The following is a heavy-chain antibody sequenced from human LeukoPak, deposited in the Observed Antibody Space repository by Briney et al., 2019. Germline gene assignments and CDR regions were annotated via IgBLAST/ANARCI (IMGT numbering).Heavy chain of an antibody. CDR3: VREEMPGKFDY. J-gene: IGHJ4*02. D-gene: IGHD1-26*01. V-gene: IGHV4-4*02. Sequence: PSGTLSLTCAVSGGSISSSNWWSWVRQSPGKGLEWIGEIYHSGNTNYNPSLKSRVAISLDKSSNHFSLRLASVIAADTAMYFCVREEMPGKFDYWGQGILVTVSS. CDR2: IYHSGNT. CDR1: GGSISSSNW.